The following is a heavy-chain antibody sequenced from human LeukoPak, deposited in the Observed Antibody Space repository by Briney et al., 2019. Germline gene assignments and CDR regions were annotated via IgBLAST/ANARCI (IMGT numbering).Heavy chain of an antibody. J-gene: IGHJ4*02. CDR3: AKDRPHY. CDR1: GFTFSSYG. CDR2: IRYDGSNK. Sequence: GGSLRLSCAASGFTFSSYGMHWVRQAPGKGLEWVAFIRYDGSNKYYADSVKGRFTISRDNSKNTLYLQMNSLRAEDTAVYYCAKDRPHYWGQGTLVTVSS. V-gene: IGHV3-30*02.